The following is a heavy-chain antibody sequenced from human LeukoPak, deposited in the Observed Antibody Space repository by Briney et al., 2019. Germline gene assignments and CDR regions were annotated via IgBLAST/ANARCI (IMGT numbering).Heavy chain of an antibody. CDR2: INTNTGNP. Sequence: VASMKVSCKASGYTFTSYAMNWVRQAPGQGLEWMGWINTNTGNPTYAQGFTGRFVFSLDTSVSTAYLQISSLKADDTAMYYCARGDYETHGYQTRWGQGTLVTVSS. D-gene: IGHD3-22*01. CDR3: ARGDYETHGYQTR. J-gene: IGHJ4*02. V-gene: IGHV7-4-1*02. CDR1: GYTFTSYA.